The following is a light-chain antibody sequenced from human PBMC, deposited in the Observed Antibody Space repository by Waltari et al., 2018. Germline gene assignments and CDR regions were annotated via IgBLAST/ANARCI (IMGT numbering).Light chain of an antibody. CDR3: QKYGSLPAT. J-gene: IGKJ1*01. V-gene: IGKV3-20*01. Sequence: EIMLTQSPGTLPFSPGERATPSCRASQSISRFLAWYQQKPGQAPRLLIYDASTRATGIPDRFSGSGSGTDFSLTISRLEPEDIAVYYCQKYGSLPATFGQGTKVEIK. CDR2: DAS. CDR1: QSISRF.